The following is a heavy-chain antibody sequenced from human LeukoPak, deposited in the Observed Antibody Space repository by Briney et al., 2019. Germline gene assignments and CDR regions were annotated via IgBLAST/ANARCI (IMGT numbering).Heavy chain of an antibody. J-gene: IGHJ4*02. CDR2: IPGSGGST. V-gene: IGHV3-23*01. CDR3: AKDGIWQWVSL. CDR1: GFSFSSYA. D-gene: IGHD6-19*01. Sequence: QPGGSLILSCAASGFSFSSYAMSWVRQAPGNGLEWGSGIPGSGGSTYYADSVKGRFIISRDNSKNTLYMQSNRRRDEDAVLYHCAKDGIWQWVSLWGQGNVVTVSS.